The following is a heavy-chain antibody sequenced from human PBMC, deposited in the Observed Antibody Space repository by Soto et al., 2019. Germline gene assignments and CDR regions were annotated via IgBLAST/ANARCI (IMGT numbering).Heavy chain of an antibody. V-gene: IGHV4-39*07. J-gene: IGHJ4*02. CDR3: ARVPDY. D-gene: IGHD2-2*01. Sequence: PSETLSLTCTVSGDSISTNSYSWGWIRQPPGQGLEWIGLFYYSGSTHYNPSLKSRLTVSVDTSKNQFSLKLSSVTAADTAVYYCARVPDYWGQGILVTVSS. CDR2: FYYSGST. CDR1: GDSISTNSYS.